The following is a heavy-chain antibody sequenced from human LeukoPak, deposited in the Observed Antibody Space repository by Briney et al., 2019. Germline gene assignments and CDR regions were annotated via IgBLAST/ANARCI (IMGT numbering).Heavy chain of an antibody. V-gene: IGHV3-23*01. CDR3: ARRAGAYSHPYDY. CDR1: GFTFSYFA. D-gene: IGHD4/OR15-4a*01. Sequence: PGGSLRLSCAASGFTFSYFAMSWVRQAPGKGLEWVSGSRAGGGSTYYADSVKGRFTISRDNSKNTLYLQMNSLRAEDTAVYYCARRAGAYSHPYDYWGQGTLVTVSS. CDR2: SRAGGGST. J-gene: IGHJ4*02.